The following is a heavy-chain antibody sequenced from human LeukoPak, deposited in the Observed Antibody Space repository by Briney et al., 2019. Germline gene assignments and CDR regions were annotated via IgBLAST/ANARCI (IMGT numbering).Heavy chain of an antibody. D-gene: IGHD5/OR15-5a*01. CDR3: ARGVTAKGYYYMDV. Sequence: PSETLSLTCTVSGGSISSYYWSWIRQPPGKGLEWIGYIYYSGSTNYNPSLKSRVTISVDTSKNQFSLKLSSVTAADTAVYYCARGVTAKGYYYMDVWGKGTTVTVSS. CDR1: GGSISSYY. V-gene: IGHV4-59*01. CDR2: IYYSGST. J-gene: IGHJ6*03.